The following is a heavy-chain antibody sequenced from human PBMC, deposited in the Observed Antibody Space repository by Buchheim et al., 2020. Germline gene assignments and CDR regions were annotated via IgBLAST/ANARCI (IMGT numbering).Heavy chain of an antibody. CDR1: GFTFSSYG. J-gene: IGHJ5*02. V-gene: IGHV3-33*01. D-gene: IGHD3-16*01. Sequence: QVQLVESGGGVVQPGRSLRLSCAASGFTFSSYGMHWVRQAPGKGLEWVAVIWYDGSNKYYADSVKGRFTISRANSKNTLYLQMNSLRAEDTAVYYCARDRRQRVGDNWFDPWGQGTL. CDR3: ARDRRQRVGDNWFDP. CDR2: IWYDGSNK.